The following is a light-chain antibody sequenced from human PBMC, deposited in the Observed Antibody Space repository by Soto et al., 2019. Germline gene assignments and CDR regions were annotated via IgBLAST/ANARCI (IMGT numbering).Light chain of an antibody. V-gene: IGLV1-40*01. CDR1: SSNSGAGYD. Sequence: QSVLTQPPSVSGAPGQRVTISCTGSSSNSGAGYDVHWYQQLPGTAPKLLIYANTNRPSGVPDRFSGSKSGTSASLAITGLQAEDEADYYCQSYDSSLSGWVFGGGTKVTVL. J-gene: IGLJ3*02. CDR3: QSYDSSLSGWV. CDR2: ANT.